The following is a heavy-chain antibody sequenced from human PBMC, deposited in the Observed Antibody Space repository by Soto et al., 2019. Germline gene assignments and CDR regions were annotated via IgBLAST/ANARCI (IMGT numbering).Heavy chain of an antibody. J-gene: IGHJ4*02. CDR1: GFSFSDAW. D-gene: IGHD5-12*01. CDR3: TRGRLSGHYTDY. CDR2: IKSKPDGGTT. V-gene: IGHV3-15*07. Sequence: EVQLVESGGGLVKPGASLGLSCAASGFSFSDAWMNWVRQAHGKGLEWDGRIKSKPDGGTTDYAAPVNGRFSISRDDSKNTLYLQMSSLKTDDTAVYYCTRGRLSGHYTDYWGRGTLVTVSS.